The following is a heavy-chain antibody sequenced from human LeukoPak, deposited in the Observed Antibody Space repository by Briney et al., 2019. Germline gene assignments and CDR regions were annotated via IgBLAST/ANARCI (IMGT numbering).Heavy chain of an antibody. Sequence: PSETLSLTCTVSGGSISNFYWSWIRQPAGKGLEWIGRKYARGSSNYNPPVQSRVTMSVDTSKNQFSLKLRSVTAADTAVYYCARGRYCSADICTGGDSFDIWGQGTMVSVSP. D-gene: IGHD2-15*01. V-gene: IGHV4-4*07. CDR2: KYARGSS. CDR3: ARGRYCSADICTGGDSFDI. CDR1: GGSISNFY. J-gene: IGHJ3*02.